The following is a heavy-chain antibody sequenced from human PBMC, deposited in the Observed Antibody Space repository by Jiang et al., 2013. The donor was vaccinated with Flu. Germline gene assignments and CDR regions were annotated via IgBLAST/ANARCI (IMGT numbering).Heavy chain of an antibody. J-gene: IGHJ6*02. CDR1: GFTFSSYG. D-gene: IGHD3-16*01. CDR2: IWYDGSNK. Sequence: VQLVESGGGVVQPGRSLRLSCAASGFTFSSYGMHWVRQAPGKGLEWVAVIWYDGSNKYYADSVKGRFTISRDNSKNTLYLQMNSLRAEDTAVYYCASSGGPYYYGMDVWGQGTTVTV. V-gene: IGHV3-33*01. CDR3: ASSGGPYYYGMDV.